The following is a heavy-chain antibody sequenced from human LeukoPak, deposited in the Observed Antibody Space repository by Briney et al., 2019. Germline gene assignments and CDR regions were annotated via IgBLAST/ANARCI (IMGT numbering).Heavy chain of an antibody. CDR3: AKDRGYCSGTSCYTDYYYGMDV. CDR1: GFTFDDCT. D-gene: IGHD2-2*02. V-gene: IGHV3-43*01. CDR2: ISWDGGST. Sequence: GGSLRLSCAASGFTFDDCTMHWVRQAPGKGLEWVSLISWDGGSTYYADSVKGRFTISRDNSKNSLYLQMNSLRTEDTALYYCAKDRGYCSGTSCYTDYYYGMDVWGQGTTVTVSS. J-gene: IGHJ6*02.